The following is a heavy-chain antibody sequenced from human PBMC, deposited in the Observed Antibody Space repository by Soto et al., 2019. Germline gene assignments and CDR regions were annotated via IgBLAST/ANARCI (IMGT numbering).Heavy chain of an antibody. J-gene: IGHJ4*02. CDR2: ISGSGGST. CDR1: GFTFRSYA. D-gene: IGHD6-13*01. CDR3: AKSYSSRWIFDY. V-gene: IGHV3-23*01. Sequence: EVQLLESGGGLVQPGGSLRLSCAASGFTFRSYAMSWVRQAPGKGLEWVSAISGSGGSTYYADAVKGRFTISRDNSKNTLYLQMNSLRAEDTAVYYCAKSYSSRWIFDYWGQGTLVTVSS.